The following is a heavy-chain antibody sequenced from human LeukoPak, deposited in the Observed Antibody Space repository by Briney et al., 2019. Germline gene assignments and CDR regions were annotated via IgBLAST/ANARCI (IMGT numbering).Heavy chain of an antibody. CDR1: GASMSNYY. CDR3: AREMGTGMIRGVYMDV. CDR2: IYHSGTTYSGST. V-gene: IGHV4-39*07. J-gene: IGHJ6*03. D-gene: IGHD3-10*01. Sequence: SETLSLTCNVSGASMSNYYWVWIRQPPGKGLEWIGSIYHSGTTYSGSTYYNPSLKSRVTISLDTSKNQFSLKVGSMTAADTAVYYCAREMGTGMIRGVYMDVWGKGTTVTISS.